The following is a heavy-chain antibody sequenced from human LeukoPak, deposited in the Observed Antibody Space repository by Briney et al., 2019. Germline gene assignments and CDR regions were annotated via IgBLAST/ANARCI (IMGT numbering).Heavy chain of an antibody. V-gene: IGHV3-30*04. CDR1: GFTFSNSV. D-gene: IGHD5-24*01. J-gene: IGHJ4*02. CDR2: TSYDGNNQ. Sequence: GRSLRLSCSTAGFTFSNSVIHWVRQTPGKGREWVAVTSYDGNNQYYADSVKGRCTISRDDSKNTVYLQMNSLRPDDTAVYYCARSPNYYYFDSWGQGTLVTVSS. CDR3: ARSPNYYYFDS.